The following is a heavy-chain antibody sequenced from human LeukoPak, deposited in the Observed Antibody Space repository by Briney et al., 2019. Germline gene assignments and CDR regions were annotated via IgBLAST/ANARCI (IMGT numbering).Heavy chain of an antibody. CDR1: GYTFSAYD. CDR3: ARVDNSYYYYGMDV. V-gene: IGHV7-4-1*02. Sequence: GASVKVSCKASGYTFSAYDISWMRQAPGQGLEWMGGINTNTGNPTYAQGFTGRFVFSLDTSVSTAYLQISSLKAEDTAVYYCARVDNSYYYYGMDVWGQGTTVTVSS. J-gene: IGHJ6*02. CDR2: INTNTGNP. D-gene: IGHD1-1*01.